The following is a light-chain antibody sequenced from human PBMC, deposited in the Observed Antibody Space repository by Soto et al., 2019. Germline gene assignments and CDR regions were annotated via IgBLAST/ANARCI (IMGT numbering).Light chain of an antibody. CDR3: QKYGSSPWT. CDR1: QSVSSSY. Sequence: EIVLTQSPGTLSLSPGERATLSCRASQSVSSSYLAWYQQKPGQAPRLLIYGASSRDTDIPDRFSGSGSGTDFTLTISRRETEDFSVYYCQKYGSSPWTFGRGTKVEIK. CDR2: GAS. V-gene: IGKV3-20*01. J-gene: IGKJ1*01.